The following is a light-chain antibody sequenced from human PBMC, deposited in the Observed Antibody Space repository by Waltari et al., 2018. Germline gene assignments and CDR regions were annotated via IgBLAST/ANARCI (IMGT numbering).Light chain of an antibody. Sequence: DIQMTQSPSSLSASVGDRVTITCRASQSISSYLNWYQQKPGKAPKLLIYAASSLQSGVPSRFSGSGSGTDFTLTISSLQPEDFATYYCQQSYSTSSFTFGGGTKVE. CDR2: AAS. CDR1: QSISSY. V-gene: IGKV1-39*01. CDR3: QQSYSTSSFT. J-gene: IGKJ4*01.